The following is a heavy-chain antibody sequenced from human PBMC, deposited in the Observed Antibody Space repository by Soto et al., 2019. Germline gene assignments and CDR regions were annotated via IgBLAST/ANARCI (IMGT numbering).Heavy chain of an antibody. J-gene: IGHJ5*02. V-gene: IGHV4-59*08. CDR2: VCSSGST. CDR1: GGSVSSFC. Sequence: SETLSLTCYVSGGSVSSFCWTWIRQSPGKGLESIAYVCSSGSTNYNPSLESRVAISLDTSKNQFSLKLTSVTAADTAVYYCARHVEDIWAGYDHDLDWFDPWGQGTLVTVSS. CDR3: ARHVEDIWAGYDHDLDWFDP. D-gene: IGHD3-9*01.